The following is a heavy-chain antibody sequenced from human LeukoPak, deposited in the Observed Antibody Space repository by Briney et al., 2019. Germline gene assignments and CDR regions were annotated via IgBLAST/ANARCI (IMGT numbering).Heavy chain of an antibody. CDR2: ISATGGSA. CDR3: AKATDGYNPFDY. Sequence: GGSLRLSCAASGFSFTSFAMSWVRQARGKGLEWVSSISATGGSAFYAASVKGRFTISRGSSKNTLYLQMNSLTAEDTALYYCAKATDGYNPFDYWGQGTLVTVSS. V-gene: IGHV3-23*01. CDR1: GFSFTSFA. D-gene: IGHD5-24*01. J-gene: IGHJ4*02.